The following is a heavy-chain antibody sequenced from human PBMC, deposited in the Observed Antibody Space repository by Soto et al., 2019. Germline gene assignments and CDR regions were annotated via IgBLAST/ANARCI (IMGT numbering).Heavy chain of an antibody. D-gene: IGHD6-13*01. CDR1: GGTFSSYT. CDR2: IIPILGIA. J-gene: IGHJ4*02. V-gene: IGHV1-69*04. Sequence: SVKVSCKASGGTFSSYTISWVRQAPGQGLEWMGRIIPILGIANYAQKFQGRVTITADTSTTTAYMELRSLTSDDTAVYYCARDFTKSSSWPYYFDYWGQGTLVTVSS. CDR3: ARDFTKSSSWPYYFDY.